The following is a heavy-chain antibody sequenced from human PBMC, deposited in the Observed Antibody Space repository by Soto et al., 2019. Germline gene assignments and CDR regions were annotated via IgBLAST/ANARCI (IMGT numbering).Heavy chain of an antibody. CDR3: AREVVGATTKTGMRIDY. D-gene: IGHD1-26*01. CDR1: CDSISSSRYP. V-gene: IGHV4-39*02. J-gene: IGHJ4*02. CDR2: IYYSGST. Sequence: PSETLSLTCTVSCDSISSSRYPWGWIRQPPGKGLEWIGSIYYSGSTYYNPSLKSRVTISVDTSKNQFSLKLSSVTAADAAVYYCAREVVGATTKTGMRIDYWGQGTLVTVSS.